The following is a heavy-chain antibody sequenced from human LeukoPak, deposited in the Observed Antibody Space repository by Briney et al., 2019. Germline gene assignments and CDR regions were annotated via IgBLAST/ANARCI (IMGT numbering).Heavy chain of an antibody. CDR1: GGIFSSYA. CDR3: AKGSRLREGGSYRF. V-gene: IGHV1-69*06. D-gene: IGHD3-16*02. CDR2: IIPIFGSA. J-gene: IGHJ4*02. Sequence: SVKVSCKASGGIFSSYAINWVRQAPGQGLEWMGWIIPIFGSANYAQKFQGRVTITADKSTRTAYMELSSLRSEDTALYYCAKGSRLREGGSYRFWGQGTLVTVSS.